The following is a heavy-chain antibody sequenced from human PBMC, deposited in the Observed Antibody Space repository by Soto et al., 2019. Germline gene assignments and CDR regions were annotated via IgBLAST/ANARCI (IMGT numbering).Heavy chain of an antibody. D-gene: IGHD3-16*02. CDR1: GFTFSSYE. CDR2: ISSGGSTI. CDR3: ARDDSGYPSYFHY. J-gene: IGHJ4*02. Sequence: EVQLVESGGGLVQPGGSLRLSCEASGFTFSSYEMNWVRQAPGKGLEWVSYISSGGSTIYYADSVRGRFTISRDNAKNSLYLQMNSLRAEDTAVYYCARDDSGYPSYFHYWGQGTLVTVSS. V-gene: IGHV3-48*03.